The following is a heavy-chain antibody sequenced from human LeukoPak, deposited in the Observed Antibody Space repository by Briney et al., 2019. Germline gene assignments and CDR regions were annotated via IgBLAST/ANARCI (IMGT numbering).Heavy chain of an antibody. CDR2: IYHSGST. V-gene: IGHV4-38-2*01. CDR1: GYSISSGYY. CDR3: ARQAVAGVSD. Sequence: SETLSLTCAVSGYSISSGYYWGWIRQPPGKGLEWIGSIYHSGSTYYNPSLKSRVTISVDTSKNQFSLKLSSVTAADTAMYYCARQAVAGVSDWGQGTLVTVSS. J-gene: IGHJ4*02. D-gene: IGHD6-19*01.